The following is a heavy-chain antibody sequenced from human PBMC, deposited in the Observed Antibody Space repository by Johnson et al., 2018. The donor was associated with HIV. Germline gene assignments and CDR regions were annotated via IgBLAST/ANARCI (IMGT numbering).Heavy chain of an antibody. CDR2: IYSGGSK. V-gene: IGHV3-66*01. J-gene: IGHJ3*02. CDR1: GFTVSSNY. Sequence: VQLVESGGGLVQPGGSLRLSCAASGFTVSSNYMSWVRQAPGKGLEWVSVIYSGGSKYYADSVKGRFTISRDNAKNSLYLQMNSLRAEDTALYYCAKDTGYNFWSGRDAFDIWGQGTMVTVSS. D-gene: IGHD3-3*01. CDR3: AKDTGYNFWSGRDAFDI.